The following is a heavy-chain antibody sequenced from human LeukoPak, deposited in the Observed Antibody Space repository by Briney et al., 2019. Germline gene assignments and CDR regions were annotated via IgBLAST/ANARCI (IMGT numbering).Heavy chain of an antibody. V-gene: IGHV4-34*01. J-gene: IGHJ4*02. Sequence: PSETLSLTCAVYGGSFSGYYWSWIRQPPRKGLEWIGEINHSGSTNYNPSLKSRVTISVDTSKNQFSLKLSSVTAAGTAVYYCARGSIPRNNSIAVAATERYYFDYWGQGTLVTVSS. CDR1: GGSFSGYY. CDR2: INHSGST. D-gene: IGHD6-19*01. CDR3: ARGSIPRNNSIAVAATERYYFDY.